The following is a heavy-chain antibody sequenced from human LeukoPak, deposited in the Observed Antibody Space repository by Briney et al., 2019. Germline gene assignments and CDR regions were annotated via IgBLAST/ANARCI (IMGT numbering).Heavy chain of an antibody. CDR1: GGSISGYY. CDR3: ARHDDIDCGGNSCFNRPFEY. J-gene: IGHJ4*02. Sequence: SVTLSLTCAVYGGSISGYYWSWLRQPQGKGLEWIVEINHSRSTNYNPSLKRRVTISVDTSKNQFSLKLSSVTAADTAVYYCARHDDIDCGGNSCFNRPFEYWGQGTLVTVSS. V-gene: IGHV4-34*01. CDR2: INHSRST. D-gene: IGHD2-21*01.